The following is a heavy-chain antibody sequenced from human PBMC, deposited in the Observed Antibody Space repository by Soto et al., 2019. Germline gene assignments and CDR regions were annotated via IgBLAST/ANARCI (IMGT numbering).Heavy chain of an antibody. CDR2: ISAYNGNT. Sequence: ASVKVSCKASGYTFTSYGISWVRQAPGQGLEWMGWISAYNGNTNYAQKLQGRVTMTTDTSTSTAYMELRSLRSDDTAVYYCARSSSNAYYDFWSGYNWFDPWGQGTLVTVSS. CDR1: GYTFTSYG. J-gene: IGHJ5*02. D-gene: IGHD3-3*01. CDR3: ARSSSNAYYDFWSGYNWFDP. V-gene: IGHV1-18*01.